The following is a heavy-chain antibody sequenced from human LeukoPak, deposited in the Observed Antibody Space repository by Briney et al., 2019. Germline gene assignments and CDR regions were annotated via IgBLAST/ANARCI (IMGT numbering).Heavy chain of an antibody. CDR2: ISSSALYI. V-gene: IGHV3-21*01. CDR1: GFTLSSYA. D-gene: IGHD4-17*01. J-gene: IGHJ6*02. Sequence: GGSLRLSCPASGFTLSSYAMNWVRQAPGNVREWGAWISSSALYIHYADSVKGRFTISRDNAKNSLYLHMNSLTAEDTAVNYCARDRWPDYGDRLGYYSGMDVWGQGTTVTVSS. CDR3: ARDRWPDYGDRLGYYSGMDV.